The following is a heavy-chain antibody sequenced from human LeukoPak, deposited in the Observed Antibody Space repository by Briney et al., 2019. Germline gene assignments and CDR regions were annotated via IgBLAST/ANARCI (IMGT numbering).Heavy chain of an antibody. V-gene: IGHV1-18*01. CDR2: ISAYNGNT. Sequence: GASVKVSCKASGFTFTSYGFSWLRQAPGQGLEWMGWISAYNGNTNYAQKLQGRVTMTTDTSTSTAYMELRSLRSDDTAVYYCARTRAEVGATNNYYYYYMDVWGKGTTVTISS. D-gene: IGHD1-26*01. CDR1: GFTFTSYG. CDR3: ARTRAEVGATNNYYYYYMDV. J-gene: IGHJ6*03.